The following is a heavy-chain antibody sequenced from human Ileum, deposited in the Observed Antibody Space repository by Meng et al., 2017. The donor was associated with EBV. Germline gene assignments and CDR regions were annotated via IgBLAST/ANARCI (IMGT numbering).Heavy chain of an antibody. Sequence: LTGSGPGPVKPSDTLSLTCTVSGGSISSYYWSWIRQPPGKGLEWIGYIYYSGSTNYHPSLKSRVTISVDTSKNQFSLNLSSVTAADTAVYYCARGGWSLDYWGQGILVTVSS. D-gene: IGHD2-15*01. CDR2: IYYSGST. J-gene: IGHJ4*02. V-gene: IGHV4-59*08. CDR3: ARGGWSLDY. CDR1: GGSISSYY.